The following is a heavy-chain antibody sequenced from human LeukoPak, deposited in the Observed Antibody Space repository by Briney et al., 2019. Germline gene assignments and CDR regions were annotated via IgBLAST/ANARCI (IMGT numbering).Heavy chain of an antibody. J-gene: IGHJ3*02. CDR1: GFTFSGCE. Sequence: GGSLRLSCAVSGFTFSGCELTWVRQAPGKGLEWISYISRSGNTIYYADSVKGRFTTSRDNAKNSLYLQMNSLRVEDTAVYYCARVATMVRVPLDALDIWGQGTMVSVSS. V-gene: IGHV3-48*03. CDR2: ISRSGNTI. CDR3: ARVATMVRVPLDALDI. D-gene: IGHD3-10*01.